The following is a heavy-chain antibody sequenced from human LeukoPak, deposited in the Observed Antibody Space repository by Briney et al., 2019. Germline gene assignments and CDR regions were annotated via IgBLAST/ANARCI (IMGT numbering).Heavy chain of an antibody. D-gene: IGHD2-2*01. CDR3: ARAGDIVVVPAAAHYYYYMDV. CDR1: GGPISSSSYY. Sequence: SETLSLTCTVSGGPISSSSYYWGWIRQPPGKGLEWIGSIYYSGSTYYNPSLKSRVTISVDTSKNQFSLKLSSVTAADTAVYYCARAGDIVVVPAAAHYYYYMDVWGKGTTVTVSS. J-gene: IGHJ6*03. CDR2: IYYSGST. V-gene: IGHV4-39*07.